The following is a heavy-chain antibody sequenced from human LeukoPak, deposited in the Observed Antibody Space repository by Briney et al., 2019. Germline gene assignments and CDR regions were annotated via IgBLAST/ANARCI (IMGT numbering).Heavy chain of an antibody. CDR2: IIPIFGTA. D-gene: IGHD3-22*01. V-gene: IGHV1-69*13. Sequence: SVKLSCNASGRTFSSYAISWVRQAPGQGLEWMGGIIPIFGTANYAQKFQGRVTITPDESTSTAYMELSSLRSEDTAVYYCARGMIVVSNEAFDIWGQGTMVTVSS. CDR3: ARGMIVVSNEAFDI. J-gene: IGHJ3*02. CDR1: GRTFSSYA.